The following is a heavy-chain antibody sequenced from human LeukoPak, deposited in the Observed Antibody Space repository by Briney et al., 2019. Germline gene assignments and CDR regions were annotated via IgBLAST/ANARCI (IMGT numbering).Heavy chain of an antibody. Sequence: GGSLRLSCAASGFTFSSYAMSWVRQAPGKGLEWVSAISGSGGSTYYADSVKGRFTISRDNSKNTLYLQMNSLRAEDTAVYYCASSSKPYYDILTGYARPTYYYYGMDVWGQGTTVTVSS. CDR3: ASSSKPYYDILTGYARPTYYYYGMDV. J-gene: IGHJ6*02. CDR1: GFTFSSYA. V-gene: IGHV3-23*01. CDR2: ISGSGGST. D-gene: IGHD3-9*01.